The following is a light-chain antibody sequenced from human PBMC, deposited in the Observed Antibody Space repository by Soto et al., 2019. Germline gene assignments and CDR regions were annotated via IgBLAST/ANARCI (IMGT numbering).Light chain of an antibody. J-gene: IGKJ4*01. V-gene: IGKV4-1*01. CDR3: QQYYSTPVT. CDR2: WAS. CDR1: QSILFSSNNKNY. Sequence: DIVMTQSPDSLAVSLGERATINCKSSQSILFSSNNKNYLTWYQQKPGQPPKPLIYWASTRESGVPDRFSGSESGKDFTLTISSLQAEDVAVYYCQQYYSTPVTFGGGTKVEIK.